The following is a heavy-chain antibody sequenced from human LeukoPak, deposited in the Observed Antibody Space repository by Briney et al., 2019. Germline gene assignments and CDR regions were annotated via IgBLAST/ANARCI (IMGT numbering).Heavy chain of an antibody. V-gene: IGHV3-74*01. CDR3: AKDTGRTYYYDSSGFFYY. D-gene: IGHD3-22*01. CDR2: INSDGSST. J-gene: IGHJ4*02. Sequence: GGSLRLSCAASGFTFSSYWMHWVRQAPGKGLVWVSRINSDGSSTSYADSVKGRFTISRDNAKNSLYLQMNSLRAEDTALYYWAKDTGRTYYYDSSGFFYYWGQGTLVTVSS. CDR1: GFTFSSYW.